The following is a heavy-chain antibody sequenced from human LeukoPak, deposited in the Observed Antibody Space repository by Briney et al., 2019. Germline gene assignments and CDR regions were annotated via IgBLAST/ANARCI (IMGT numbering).Heavy chain of an antibody. Sequence: PSETLSLTCTVSGGSISSYYWSWIRQPPGQGLEWIGYIYYSGSTNYNPSLKSRVTISVDTFKNQFSLKLSSVTAADTAVYCCARVQAYCSGGSCQRYFDYWGQGTLVTVSS. D-gene: IGHD2-15*01. CDR1: GGSISSYY. V-gene: IGHV4-59*01. CDR2: IYYSGST. J-gene: IGHJ4*02. CDR3: ARVQAYCSGGSCQRYFDY.